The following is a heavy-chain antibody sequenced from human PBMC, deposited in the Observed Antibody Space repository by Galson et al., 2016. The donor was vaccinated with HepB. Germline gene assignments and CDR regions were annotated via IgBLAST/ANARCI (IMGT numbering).Heavy chain of an antibody. Sequence: TLSLTCAVSGGSISSGGYSWSWIRRPPGKGLEWIGYIYHSGSTYYNPSLKSRVTISVDRSKNQFSLKLSSVTAADTAVYYCARGEYYDFWSGYYGMDVWGQGTTVTVSS. CDR3: ARGEYYDFWSGYYGMDV. CDR1: GGSISSGGYS. D-gene: IGHD3-3*01. V-gene: IGHV4-30-2*01. J-gene: IGHJ6*02. CDR2: IYHSGST.